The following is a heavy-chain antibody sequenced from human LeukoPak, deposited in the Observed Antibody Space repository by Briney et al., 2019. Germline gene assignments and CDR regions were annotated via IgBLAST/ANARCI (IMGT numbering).Heavy chain of an antibody. CDR3: AADTLQVAS. V-gene: IGHV1-58*02. D-gene: IGHD4-11*01. Sequence: ASGKVSCKVSGFTFTNSAIQWVRQARGQRLEWIGWIVVGSGNTNYARKFQGRVTITRDMSTSTAYMELTSLRTEDTAVYYCAADTLQVASWGQGTLVTVSS. J-gene: IGHJ4*02. CDR1: GFTFTNSA. CDR2: IVVGSGNT.